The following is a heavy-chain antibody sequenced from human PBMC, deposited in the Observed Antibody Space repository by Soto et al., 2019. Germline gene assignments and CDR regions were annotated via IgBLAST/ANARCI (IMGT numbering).Heavy chain of an antibody. Sequence: GGSLRLSCAASGFGFSAYGVHWVRQAPGKGLEWVTLISYDGSYRYYVDSVKGRFTISRDNSKSTLFLQMDSLRPEDTAVYYCAKAVRASTYYFDSWGQGTLVTVSS. CDR1: GFGFSAYG. CDR2: ISYDGSYR. D-gene: IGHD3-3*02. J-gene: IGHJ4*02. CDR3: AKAVRASTYYFDS. V-gene: IGHV3-30*18.